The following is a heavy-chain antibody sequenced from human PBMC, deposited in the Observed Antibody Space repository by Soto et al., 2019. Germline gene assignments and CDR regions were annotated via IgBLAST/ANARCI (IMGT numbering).Heavy chain of an antibody. V-gene: IGHV1-18*01. J-gene: IGHJ6*02. Sequence: ASVKFSCKASGYTFTRYGISWVRQDPGQGLEWMGWISAYNGNTNYAQKLQGRVTMTTDTSTSTAYMELRSLRSDDTAVYYCAREGYLGYSGYDSYYYYGMDVWGQGTTVTVSS. CDR1: GYTFTRYG. D-gene: IGHD5-12*01. CDR2: ISAYNGNT. CDR3: AREGYLGYSGYDSYYYYGMDV.